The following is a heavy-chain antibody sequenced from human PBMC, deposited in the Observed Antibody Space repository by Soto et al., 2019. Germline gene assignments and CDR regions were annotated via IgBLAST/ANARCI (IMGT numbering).Heavy chain of an antibody. CDR2: INPSGGST. Sequence: ASVKVSCKASGYTFTSYYMHWVRQAPGQGLEWMGIINPSGGSTSYAQKFQGRVTMTRDTSTSTVYMELSSLRSEDTAVYYCARDRPRYYPRFVYYGMDVWGQGTTVTVSS. J-gene: IGHJ6*02. CDR3: ARDRPRYYPRFVYYGMDV. D-gene: IGHD3-10*01. CDR1: GYTFTSYY. V-gene: IGHV1-46*01.